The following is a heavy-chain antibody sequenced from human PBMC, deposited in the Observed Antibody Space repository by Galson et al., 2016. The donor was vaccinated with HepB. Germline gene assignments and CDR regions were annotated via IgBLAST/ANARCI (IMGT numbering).Heavy chain of an antibody. Sequence: IKPSGGNTIYAQKFQDRITMTRDTSTSTVYMELISLRSEDTAVYYCARELDHSFYFDYWGQGTLLTVSS. J-gene: IGHJ4*02. CDR3: ARELDHSFYFDY. D-gene: IGHD1-14*01. V-gene: IGHV1-46*01. CDR2: IKPSGGNT.